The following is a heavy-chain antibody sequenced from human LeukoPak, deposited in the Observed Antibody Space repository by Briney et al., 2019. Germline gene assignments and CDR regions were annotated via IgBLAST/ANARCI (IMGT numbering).Heavy chain of an antibody. J-gene: IGHJ4*02. CDR3: ARDIGRSGYDGGFDY. CDR1: GYTFTGDF. Sequence: ASVKVSCKASGYTFTGDFIHWVRRAPGQGLEWMGWVNPNNGDTKYAQKFQGRVTMTRDTSISTAYMELSRLRSDDTAVYYCARDIGRSGYDGGFDYWGQGALVTVSS. V-gene: IGHV1-2*02. D-gene: IGHD5-12*01. CDR2: VNPNNGDT.